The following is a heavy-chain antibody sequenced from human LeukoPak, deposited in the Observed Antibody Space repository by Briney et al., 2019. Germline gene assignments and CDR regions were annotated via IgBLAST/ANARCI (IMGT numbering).Heavy chain of an antibody. V-gene: IGHV3-48*04. Sequence: PGGSLRLSCEGFGFTFSRHWISWVRQAPGKGLEWVSYISSSSSTIYYADSVKGRFTISRDNAKNSLYLQMNSLRAEDTAVYYCARGGAIVVVSRDPFDYWGQGTLVTVSS. D-gene: IGHD3-22*01. J-gene: IGHJ4*02. CDR3: ARGGAIVVVSRDPFDY. CDR1: GFTFSRHW. CDR2: ISSSSSTI.